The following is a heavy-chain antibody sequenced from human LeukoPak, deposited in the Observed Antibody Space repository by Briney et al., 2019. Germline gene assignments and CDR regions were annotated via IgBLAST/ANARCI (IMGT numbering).Heavy chain of an antibody. Sequence: PGGSLRLSCAASGFTFTDYYMSWIRQAPGKGLEWVSYISSSSSTIYYADSVKGRFTISRDNAKNSLYLQMNSLRAEDTAVYYCARDEGDDFWSPQGDYWGQGTLVTVSS. V-gene: IGHV3-11*04. CDR3: ARDEGDDFWSPQGDY. CDR1: GFTFTDYY. D-gene: IGHD3-3*01. J-gene: IGHJ4*02. CDR2: ISSSSSTI.